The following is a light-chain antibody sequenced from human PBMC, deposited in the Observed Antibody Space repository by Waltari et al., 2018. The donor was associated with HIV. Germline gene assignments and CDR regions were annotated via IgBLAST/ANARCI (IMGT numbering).Light chain of an antibody. CDR1: QNIGKD. J-gene: IGKJ3*01. CDR2: AAS. CDR3: QQTYLTTFT. Sequence: DIQMTQSPSSLSASVGDRITITFRTSQNIGKDLNWYQQKPGTAPKVLIFAASSLNSGVPSRFSGSGSGTDFTLTISSLQPEDFATYYCQQTYLTTFTFGPGTNVDFK. V-gene: IGKV1-39*01.